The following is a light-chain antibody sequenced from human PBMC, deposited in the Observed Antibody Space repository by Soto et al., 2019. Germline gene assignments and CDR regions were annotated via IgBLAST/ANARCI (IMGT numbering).Light chain of an antibody. Sequence: DIVLTQSPATLSLSPGERVTPYCGASQRVSGGFLAWYQHKPGLAPRLILYDTSFRATGVPDRFSGSGSGTHFTLTISRLDPEDFAAYYCQQYGSAPSFGQGTKVDIK. V-gene: IGKV3D-20*01. CDR2: DTS. CDR1: QRVSGGF. J-gene: IGKJ1*01. CDR3: QQYGSAPS.